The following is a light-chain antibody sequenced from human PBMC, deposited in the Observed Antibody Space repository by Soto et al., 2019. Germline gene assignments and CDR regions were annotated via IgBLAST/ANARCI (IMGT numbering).Light chain of an antibody. V-gene: IGLV1-40*01. CDR1: SYNIGAGYD. J-gene: IGLJ3*02. CDR3: QSYDSSLSGSV. CDR2: GNS. Sequence: QSVLTQPPSVSWAPGQRVTISCTGSSYNIGAGYDVHWYQQLPGTAPKLLIYGNSNRPSGVPDRFSGSKSGTSASLAITGLQAEDEADYYCQSYDSSLSGSVFGGGTQLTVL.